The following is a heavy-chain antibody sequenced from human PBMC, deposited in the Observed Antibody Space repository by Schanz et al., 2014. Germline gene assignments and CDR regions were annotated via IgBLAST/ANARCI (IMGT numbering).Heavy chain of an antibody. Sequence: QVQLVQSGPEVKKPGSSVKVSCQAFGDTFSKYNIMWVRQVPGQGLEWMGWISAYNGHTDYAQKFQGRVTMTRNTSMSTVYMELSGLRSEDTAVYYCARDGVDAAAGGNDWGQGTLVTVSS. CDR3: ARDGVDAAAGGND. CDR2: ISAYNGHT. V-gene: IGHV1-8*01. D-gene: IGHD6-13*01. CDR1: GDTFSKYN. J-gene: IGHJ4*02.